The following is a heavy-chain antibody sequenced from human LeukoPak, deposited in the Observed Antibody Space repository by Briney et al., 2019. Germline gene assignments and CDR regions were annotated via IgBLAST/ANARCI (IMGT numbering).Heavy chain of an antibody. CDR1: GFTFSHYG. D-gene: IGHD3-22*01. CDR2: ISYDGSNK. J-gene: IGHJ1*01. V-gene: IGHV3-30*12. Sequence: GRSLRLSCAASGFTFSHYGMHWVRQAPGKGLEWVAVISYDGSNKYYADSVKGRFTISRDNSKNTLYLQMNSLRAEDTAVYYCASPGGGYYDSSGYYSPYFQHWGQGTLVTVSS. CDR3: ASPGGGYYDSSGYYSPYFQH.